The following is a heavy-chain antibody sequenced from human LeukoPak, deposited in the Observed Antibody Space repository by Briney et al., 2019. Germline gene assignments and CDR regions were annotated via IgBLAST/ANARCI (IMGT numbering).Heavy chain of an antibody. J-gene: IGHJ4*02. D-gene: IGHD6-19*01. CDR1: GLTFSHSW. Sequence: PGGSLRLSCATSGLTFSHSWMSWVRQAPGKGLEGVANIRQDGSAQFYADSVKGRFTISRDNAKNSLYLQMNSLRDEDTAVYYCARWLYSSGWAIDYWGQGTLVTVSS. CDR2: IRQDGSAQ. CDR3: ARWLYSSGWAIDY. V-gene: IGHV3-7*01.